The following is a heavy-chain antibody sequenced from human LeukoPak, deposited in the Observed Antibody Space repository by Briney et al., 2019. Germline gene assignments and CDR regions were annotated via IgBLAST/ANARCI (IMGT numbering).Heavy chain of an antibody. Sequence: GGSLRLSCAASGFTFSSYAMSWVRQAPGKGLEWVSAFSGSGGSTYYADSVRGRFTISRDNSMNTLYLQMNSLRAEDTAVYYCAKAWGSGWTYYFDYWGQGTLVTVSS. V-gene: IGHV3-23*01. CDR3: AKAWGSGWTYYFDY. CDR1: GFTFSSYA. D-gene: IGHD6-19*01. J-gene: IGHJ4*02. CDR2: FSGSGGST.